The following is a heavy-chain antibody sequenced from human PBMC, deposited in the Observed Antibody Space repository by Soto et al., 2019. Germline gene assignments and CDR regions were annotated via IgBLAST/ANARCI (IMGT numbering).Heavy chain of an antibody. CDR1: GFSLSTSGMC. D-gene: IGHD3-10*01. CDR2: IDWDDDK. V-gene: IGHV2-70*11. J-gene: IGHJ4*02. Sequence: SGPTLVNPTQTLTLTCTFSGFSLSTSGMCVSWIRQTPGKALEWLARIDWDDDKNYNTSLRTRLTISKDTSKSQVVLTMTNMDPLDTGTYFCARIPPPDYTSGTPEIGDFFDFCGQGTPVTVSS. CDR3: ARIPPPDYTSGTPEIGDFFDF.